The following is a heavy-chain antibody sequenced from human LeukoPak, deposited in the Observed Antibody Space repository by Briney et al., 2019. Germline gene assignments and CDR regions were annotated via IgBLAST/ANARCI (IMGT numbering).Heavy chain of an antibody. CDR1: GFISSSYW. CDR3: ARDHQYSSSWYLGY. J-gene: IGHJ4*02. CDR2: VKQDGSER. D-gene: IGHD6-13*01. Sequence: GGSLRLSCAASGFISSSYWMSWVRQAPGKGLEWVANVKQDGSERYYGDSVKGRFTISRDNAKNSLYLQMNSLRAEDTAVYYCARDHQYSSSWYLGYWGQGTLVTVSS. V-gene: IGHV3-7*01.